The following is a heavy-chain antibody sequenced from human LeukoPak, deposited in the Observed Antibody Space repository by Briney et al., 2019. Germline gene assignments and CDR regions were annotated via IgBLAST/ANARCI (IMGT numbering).Heavy chain of an antibody. CDR2: IDIEGSST. D-gene: IGHD3-3*02. V-gene: IGHV3-74*01. CDR3: ARPLASGPDF. J-gene: IGHJ4*02. Sequence: GGSLRLSCAASGFTFSSYWTHCVPHAPGKGVVCVSRIDIEGSSTRYTHSVRGGYAISRDNDKNTLYLQKYSVRGEDTGVFKSARPLASGPDFWGQGTLVTVSS. CDR1: GFTFSSYW.